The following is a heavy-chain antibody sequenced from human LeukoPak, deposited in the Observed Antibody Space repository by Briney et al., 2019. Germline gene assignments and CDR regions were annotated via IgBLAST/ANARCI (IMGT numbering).Heavy chain of an antibody. CDR1: GFIFSHYG. D-gene: IGHD3-10*02. CDR2: IRSKALYGTS. J-gene: IGHJ4*02. Sequence: GGSLRLSCAASGFIFSHYGMHWVRQAPGRGLEWVGFIRSKALYGTSEYAAAVEGRFAISRDDSNNIVYLQMNSLKTEDAAVYFCVRESVRDYYFDYWGQGTLVTVSS. CDR3: VRESVRDYYFDY. V-gene: IGHV3-49*04.